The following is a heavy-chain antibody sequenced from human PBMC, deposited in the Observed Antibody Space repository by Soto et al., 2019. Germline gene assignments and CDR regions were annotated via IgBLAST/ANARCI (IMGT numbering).Heavy chain of an antibody. V-gene: IGHV3-53*01. J-gene: IGHJ4*02. D-gene: IGHD6-19*01. CDR2: IYGDGTT. CDR3: VQTTGWPGFDF. Sequence: EVQLVESGGGLIQPGGSLRLSCAASGFAVSSKYMTWVRQAPGKGLKWVSVIYGDGTTYYADSVKGRFTISRDTSKHTLYLQMNSLRAEDTAVYYCVQTTGWPGFDFWGQGTLVTVSS. CDR1: GFAVSSKY.